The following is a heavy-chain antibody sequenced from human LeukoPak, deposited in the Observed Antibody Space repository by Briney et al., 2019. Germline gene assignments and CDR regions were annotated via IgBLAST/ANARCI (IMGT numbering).Heavy chain of an antibody. CDR1: GFTFSNYE. CDR3: ARDTGAYYDSGGLDY. D-gene: IGHD3-22*01. J-gene: IGHJ4*02. CDR2: IRSSGSNK. V-gene: IGHV3-48*03. Sequence: GGSLRLSCAASGFTFSNYEMNWVRQAPGKGLEWVSYIRSSGSNKYYADSVNGRFTISRDNAKNSLYLQMNSLRDEDTAVYYCARDTGAYYDSGGLDYWGQGTLVTVPS.